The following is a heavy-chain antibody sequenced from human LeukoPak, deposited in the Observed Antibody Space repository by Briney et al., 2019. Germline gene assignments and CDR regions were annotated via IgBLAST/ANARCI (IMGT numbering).Heavy chain of an antibody. CDR1: GFTFSSYG. CDR3: ARASGYCSGGSCYSIVGGYYFDY. Sequence: GGSLRLSCAASGFTFSSYGMHWVRQAPGKGLEWVAVISYDGSNKYYADSVKGRFTISRDNSKNTLYLQMNSLRAEDTAVYYCARASGYCSGGSCYSIVGGYYFDYWGQGTLVTVS. D-gene: IGHD2-15*01. J-gene: IGHJ4*02. V-gene: IGHV3-30*03. CDR2: ISYDGSNK.